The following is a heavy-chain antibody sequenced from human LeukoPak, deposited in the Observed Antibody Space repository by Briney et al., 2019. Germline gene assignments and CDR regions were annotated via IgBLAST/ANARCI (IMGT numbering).Heavy chain of an antibody. CDR3: ARGPHCSGGSCYSWAKYFQH. CDR2: IYYSGST. V-gene: IGHV4-34*01. J-gene: IGHJ1*01. CDR1: GGSFSGYY. Sequence: SETLSLTCAVYGGSFSGYYWSWIRQPPGKGLEWIGYIYYSGSTNYNPSLKSRVTISVDTSKNQFSLKLSSVTAADTAVYYCARGPHCSGGSCYSWAKYFQHWGQGTLVTVSS. D-gene: IGHD2-15*01.